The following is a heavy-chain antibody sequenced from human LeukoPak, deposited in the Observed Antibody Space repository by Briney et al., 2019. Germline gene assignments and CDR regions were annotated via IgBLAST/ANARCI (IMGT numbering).Heavy chain of an antibody. CDR1: GYTLTELS. V-gene: IGHV1-24*01. J-gene: IGHJ4*02. CDR3: ATRRKIDCSSTSCYEHYFDY. CDR2: FDPEDGET. D-gene: IGHD2-2*01. Sequence: GASVKVSCKVSGYTLTELSMHWVRQAPGKGLEWMGGFDPEDGETIYAQKFQGRVTMTEDTSTDTAYMELSSLRSEDTAVYYCATRRKIDCSSTSCYEHYFDYWGQGTLVTVSS.